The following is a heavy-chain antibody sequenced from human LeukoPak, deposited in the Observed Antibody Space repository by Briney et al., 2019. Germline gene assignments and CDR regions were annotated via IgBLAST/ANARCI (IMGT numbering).Heavy chain of an antibody. J-gene: IGHJ4*02. D-gene: IGHD3-10*01. CDR3: ARDRWVGITMVRGLDY. V-gene: IGHV4-39*07. CDR2: IYYSGTT. Sequence: KPSETLSLTCTVSGGSISSTSYYWGWIRQPPGKGLEWIGSIYYSGTTYYNPSLKSRVAISVDTSKNQFSLKLTSVTAADTAMYYCARDRWVGITMVRGLDYWGQGTLVTVSS. CDR1: GGSISSTSYY.